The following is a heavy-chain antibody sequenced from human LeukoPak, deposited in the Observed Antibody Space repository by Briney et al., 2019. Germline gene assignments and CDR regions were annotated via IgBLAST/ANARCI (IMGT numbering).Heavy chain of an antibody. CDR2: IYSGGNI. Sequence: GGSLRLSCAASGFTVISNYMSWVRQAPGKGLEWVSVIYSGGNIYYADSVKGRFTISRDNSKNTLYLQMNSLRAEDTAVYYCARYLTGWSSAFDIWGQGTMVTVSS. D-gene: IGHD6-19*01. V-gene: IGHV3-66*01. CDR3: ARYLTGWSSAFDI. J-gene: IGHJ3*02. CDR1: GFTVISNY.